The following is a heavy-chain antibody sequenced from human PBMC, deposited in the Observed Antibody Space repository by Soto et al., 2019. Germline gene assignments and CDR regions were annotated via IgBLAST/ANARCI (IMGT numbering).Heavy chain of an antibody. D-gene: IGHD3-3*01. CDR1: GASVSSGTHF. CDR3: ARDQADLDLRY. J-gene: IGHJ4*02. CDR2: IHYRGST. V-gene: IGHV4-61*01. Sequence: SETLSLTCTVSGASVSSGTHFWSWIRQPPGKGLEWIGNIHYRGSTSYNPSLRGRVTISLDMSKNQFSLKVTSVTAADTAVYYCARDQADLDLRYWGQGTLVTVSS.